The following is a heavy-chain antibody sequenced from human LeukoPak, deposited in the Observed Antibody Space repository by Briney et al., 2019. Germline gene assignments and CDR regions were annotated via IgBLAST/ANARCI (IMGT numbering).Heavy chain of an antibody. CDR1: GFTFSDYA. D-gene: IGHD2-21*02. Sequence: GGSLRLSCTASGFTFSDYAVTWVRQAPGKGLEWVGFIISKAHGGTADYATSVKGRFTISRDDSKTIAYLQMDSLRAEDTAVYYCERDPAYCGGDCYSVYQDAFDIWGQGTRVTVSS. CDR3: ERDPAYCGGDCYSVYQDAFDI. J-gene: IGHJ3*02. CDR2: IISKAHGGTA. V-gene: IGHV3-49*04.